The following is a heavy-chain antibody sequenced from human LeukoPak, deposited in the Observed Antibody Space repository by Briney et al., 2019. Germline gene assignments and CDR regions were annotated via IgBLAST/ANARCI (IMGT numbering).Heavy chain of an antibody. V-gene: IGHV5-51*01. CDR2: IYPGDSDT. Sequence: GESLKISCKGSGYSFTSYWIGWVRQMPGKGLEWMGIIYPGDSDTRYSPSFQGQVTISADKSISTAYLQWSSLKVSDTAMYYCARHGGYDILTGYYRYNWFDPWGQGTLVTVSS. D-gene: IGHD3-9*01. J-gene: IGHJ5*02. CDR1: GYSFTSYW. CDR3: ARHGGYDILTGYYRYNWFDP.